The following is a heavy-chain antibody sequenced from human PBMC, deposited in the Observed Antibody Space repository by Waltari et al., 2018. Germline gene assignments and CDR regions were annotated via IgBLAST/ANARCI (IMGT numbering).Heavy chain of an antibody. D-gene: IGHD2-2*01. CDR2: IYSGGRT. CDR1: GFTFSSYA. CDR3: AKDLGSVPAANDAFDI. Sequence: EVQLLESGGGLVQPGGSLRLSCAASGFTFSSYAMSWVRQAPGKGLEWVSVIYSGGRTYYADSVKGRFTISRDNSKNTLYLQMNSLRAEDTAVYYCAKDLGSVPAANDAFDIWGQGTMVTVSS. J-gene: IGHJ3*02. V-gene: IGHV3-23*03.